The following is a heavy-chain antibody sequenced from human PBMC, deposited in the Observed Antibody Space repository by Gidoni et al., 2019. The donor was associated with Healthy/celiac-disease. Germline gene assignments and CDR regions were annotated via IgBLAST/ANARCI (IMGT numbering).Heavy chain of an antibody. J-gene: IGHJ6*02. CDR3: ARDQKVVAAYYYYGMDV. CDR1: GFTFSSYS. CDR2: ISSSSSYI. Sequence: EVQLVESGGGLVKPGGSLRLSCAASGFTFSSYSMNWVRQAPGKGLEWVSSISSSSSYIYYADSVKGRFTISRDNAKNSLYLQMNSLRAEDTAVYYCARDQKVVAAYYYYGMDVWGQGTTVTVSS. D-gene: IGHD2-15*01. V-gene: IGHV3-21*01.